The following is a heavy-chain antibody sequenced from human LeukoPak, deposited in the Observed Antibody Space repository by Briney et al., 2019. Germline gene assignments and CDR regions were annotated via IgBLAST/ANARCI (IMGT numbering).Heavy chain of an antibody. Sequence: PSETLSLTCAVYGGSFSGYYWSWIRQPPGKGLEWIGEINHSGSTYYNPSLKSRVTISVDTSKNQFSLKLSSVTAADTAVYYCARGLTGDLNWGQGTLVTVSS. D-gene: IGHD7-27*01. CDR3: ARGLTGDLN. V-gene: IGHV4-34*01. CDR2: INHSGST. CDR1: GGSFSGYY. J-gene: IGHJ4*02.